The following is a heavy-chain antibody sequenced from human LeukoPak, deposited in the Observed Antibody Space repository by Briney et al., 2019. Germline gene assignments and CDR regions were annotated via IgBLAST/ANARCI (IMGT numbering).Heavy chain of an antibody. CDR3: AKLFSGPGPVVVALWYFDY. D-gene: IGHD2-15*01. CDR2: IGGSGGST. V-gene: IGHV3-23*01. Sequence: GRSLRLSCAASGFTSSSYAMSWVRQAPGKGLEWVSAIGGSGGSTSYADSVKGRFTITRDNSKNTLYLQMNSLRAEDTAVYYCAKLFSGPGPVVVALWYFDYWGQGTLVTVSS. J-gene: IGHJ4*02. CDR1: GFTSSSYA.